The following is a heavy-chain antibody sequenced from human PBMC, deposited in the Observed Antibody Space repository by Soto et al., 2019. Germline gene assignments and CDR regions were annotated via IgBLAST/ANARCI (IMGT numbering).Heavy chain of an antibody. CDR2: IIPILGET. V-gene: IGHV1-69*08. CDR3: ARGLGGRMDD. D-gene: IGHD3-16*01. CDR1: GTIFSSYT. J-gene: IGHJ6*02. Sequence: QVQLVQSGAEVKKPGSSVRVSCKASGTIFSSYTISWVRQAPGQGLECMGRIIPILGETNSAQKFQGRVTLTADKSTNTAYMELNSLRLEDTALYYCARGLGGRMDDWGQGTTVTVSS.